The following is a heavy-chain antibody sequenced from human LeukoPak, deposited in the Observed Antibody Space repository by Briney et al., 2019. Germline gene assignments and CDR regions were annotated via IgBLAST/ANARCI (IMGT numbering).Heavy chain of an antibody. V-gene: IGHV3-49*04. CDR1: GFTFSNAW. J-gene: IGHJ4*02. CDR3: TRDSRIVVPAAIRY. CDR2: IRSKAYGGTT. D-gene: IGHD2-2*01. Sequence: GGSLRLSCAASGFTFSNAWMSWVRQAPGKGLEGVGFIRSKAYGGTTEYAASVKGRFTISRDDSKSIAYLQMNSLKTEDTAVYYCTRDSRIVVPAAIRYWGQGTLVTVSS.